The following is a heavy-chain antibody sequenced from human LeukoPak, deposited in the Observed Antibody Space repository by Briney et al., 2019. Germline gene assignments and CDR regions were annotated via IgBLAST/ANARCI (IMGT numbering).Heavy chain of an antibody. CDR1: GFSVSTKY. D-gene: IGHD3-10*01. J-gene: IGHJ2*01. CDR2: LYSGSDT. V-gene: IGHV3-53*01. Sequence: GGSLRLSCAASGFSVSTKYMNWVRQAPGKGLEWVSILYSGSDTYYANSVKGRFTISRDSSKNILFLQMNDLRAEDTAVYYCARVGDHFHWYLDLWGRGTLVTVSS. CDR3: ARVGDHFHWYLDL.